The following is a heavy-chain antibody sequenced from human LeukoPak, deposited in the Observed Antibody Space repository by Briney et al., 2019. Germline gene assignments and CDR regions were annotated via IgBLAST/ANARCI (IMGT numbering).Heavy chain of an antibody. V-gene: IGHV3-48*04. CDR2: ISSSNTI. CDR3: ARAIGTYNWFDP. D-gene: IGHD3-22*01. J-gene: IGHJ5*02. CDR1: GFAFSTYS. Sequence: GGSLRLSCAASGFAFSTYSMNWARQAPGKGLEWVSYISSSNTIYYADSVKGRFTISRDNAKNSLYLEMNSLRAEDTAVYYCARAIGTYNWFDPWGQGTLVTVSS.